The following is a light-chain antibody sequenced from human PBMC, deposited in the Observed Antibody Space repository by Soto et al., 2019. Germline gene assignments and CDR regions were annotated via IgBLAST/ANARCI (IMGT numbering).Light chain of an antibody. CDR2: DVS. CDR3: CSYTTSATDV. V-gene: IGLV2-14*03. CDR1: SSDVGSYNR. J-gene: IGLJ1*01. Sequence: QSVLTQPASVSGSPGQSITISCTGTSSDVGSYNRVSWYQQHPGEAPKLMIYDVSNRPSGVSNRFSGSKPGNTASLTISGLQAEDETDYYCCSYTTSATDVFGTGTKVTVL.